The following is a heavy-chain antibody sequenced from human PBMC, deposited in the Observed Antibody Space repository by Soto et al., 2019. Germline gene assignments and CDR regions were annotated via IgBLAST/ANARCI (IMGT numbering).Heavy chain of an antibody. CDR2: ISAHNGNT. J-gene: IGHJ4*02. D-gene: IGHD1-1*01. V-gene: IGHV1-18*01. CDR1: GYTFTSYG. Sequence: QVPLVQSGAEVKKPGASVKVSCKASGYTFTSYGITWVRQAPGQGLEWMGWISAHNGNTDYAQKLQGRVIVTRDTSTSTAYMELRSLISDVTAVYYCARGRYGDYWGQGALVTFSS. CDR3: ARGRYGDY.